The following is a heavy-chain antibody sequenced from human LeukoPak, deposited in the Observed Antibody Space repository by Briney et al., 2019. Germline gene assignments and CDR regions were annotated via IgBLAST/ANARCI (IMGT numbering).Heavy chain of an antibody. D-gene: IGHD4/OR15-4a*01. V-gene: IGHV5-51*01. CDR2: IYPGDSRT. Sequence: PGESLQISCQGYGSRFTSFPIAWVRQVPGKGLEWMGIIYPGDSRTRYSPSFQGQVSISADKSINTAYLQWSSLKASETAIYYCASRPGLDDGPFDFWGQGTLVTVSS. J-gene: IGHJ4*02. CDR1: GSRFTSFP. CDR3: ASRPGLDDGPFDF.